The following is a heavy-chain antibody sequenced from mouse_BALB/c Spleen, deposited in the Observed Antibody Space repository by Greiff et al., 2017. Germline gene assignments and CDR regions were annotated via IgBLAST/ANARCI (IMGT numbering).Heavy chain of an antibody. Sequence: VKLVESGGGLVKPGGSLKISCAASGFTFSSYTMSWVCQTPEKRLEWVATISSGGSYTYYPDSVKGRFTISRDNAKNTLYLQMSSLKSEDTAMYYCTRDEDYWGQGTTLTVSS. CDR1: GFTFSSYT. CDR2: ISSGGSYT. V-gene: IGHV5-6-4*01. CDR3: TRDEDY. J-gene: IGHJ2*01.